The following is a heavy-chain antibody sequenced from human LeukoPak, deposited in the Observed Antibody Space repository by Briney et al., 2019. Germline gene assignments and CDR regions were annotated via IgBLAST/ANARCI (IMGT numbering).Heavy chain of an antibody. V-gene: IGHV4-39*01. Sequence: PSETLSLTCTVSGGSISSSSYYRGWIRQPPGKGLEWIGSIYYSGSTYYNPSLKSRVTISVDTSKNQFSLKLSSVTAADTAVYYCARHTTYYDSSGYYRYFDYWGQGTLVTVSS. CDR2: IYYSGST. CDR1: GGSISSSSYY. D-gene: IGHD3-22*01. CDR3: ARHTTYYDSSGYYRYFDY. J-gene: IGHJ4*02.